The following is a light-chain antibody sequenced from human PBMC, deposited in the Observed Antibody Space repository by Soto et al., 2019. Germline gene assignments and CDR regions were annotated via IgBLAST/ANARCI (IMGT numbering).Light chain of an antibody. CDR2: NAS. J-gene: IGKJ4*01. Sequence: EIVMTQSPATLSVSPGERATLSCRASQSVRSNLGWYQQKPGQAPRLLSFNASTRATGIPARFSGSGSGTEFTLTISSLQSEDFAVYYCQQFDNWPPLTFGGGTKVEIK. CDR3: QQFDNWPPLT. V-gene: IGKV3-15*01. CDR1: QSVRSN.